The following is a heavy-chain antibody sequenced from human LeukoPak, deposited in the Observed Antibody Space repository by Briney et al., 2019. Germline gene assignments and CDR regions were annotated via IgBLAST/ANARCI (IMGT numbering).Heavy chain of an antibody. D-gene: IGHD1-26*01. J-gene: IGHJ4*02. CDR3: ARANIVGATLDY. V-gene: IGHV4-59*01. CDR1: GGSISSYY. Sequence: SETLSLTCTVSGGSISSYYRSWIRQPPGKGLEWIGYIYYSGSTNYNPSLKSRVTISVDTSKNQFSLKLSSVTAADTAVYYCARANIVGATLDYWGQGTLVTVSS. CDR2: IYYSGST.